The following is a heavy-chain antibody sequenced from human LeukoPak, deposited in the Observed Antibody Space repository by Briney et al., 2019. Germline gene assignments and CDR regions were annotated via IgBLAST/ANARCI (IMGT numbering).Heavy chain of an antibody. D-gene: IGHD2-15*01. CDR1: GYTFTSYD. V-gene: IGHV1-2*02. Sequence: GASVKVSCKASGYTFTSYDINWVRQATGQGLEWMGWMNPNSGGTNYAQKFQGRVTMTRDTSISTAYMELSRLRSDDTAVYYCARDSIPGYCSGGSCYRYYYYMDVWGKGTTVTVSS. J-gene: IGHJ6*03. CDR3: ARDSIPGYCSGGSCYRYYYYMDV. CDR2: MNPNSGGT.